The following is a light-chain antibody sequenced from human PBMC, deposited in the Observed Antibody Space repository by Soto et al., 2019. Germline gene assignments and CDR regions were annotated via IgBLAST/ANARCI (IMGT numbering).Light chain of an antibody. CDR1: QSVSGW. CDR2: DAS. Sequence: DIQMTQSPSTLSASVGDTVTVTCRASQSVSGWLAWYQQKPGEDPKLLISDASSLETGVPSRFSGSGSGTEFTLTINSLQPDDFATYYCQQYKSYWTFGQGTKVDI. V-gene: IGKV1-5*01. J-gene: IGKJ1*01. CDR3: QQYKSYWT.